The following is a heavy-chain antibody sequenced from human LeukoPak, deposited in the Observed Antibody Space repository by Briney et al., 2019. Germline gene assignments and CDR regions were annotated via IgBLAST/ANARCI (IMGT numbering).Heavy chain of an antibody. CDR1: GYTFTGYY. V-gene: IGHV1-2*02. J-gene: IGHJ4*02. CDR3: ARVDVVEWPPGY. CDR2: INPNSGGT. Sequence: ASVKVSCKASGYTFTGYYMHWVRQAPGQGLEWMGWINPNSGGTNYAQKFQGRVTMTRGTSISTAYMELSRLRSDDTAVYYCARVDVVEWPPGYWGQGTLVTVSS. D-gene: IGHD3-3*01.